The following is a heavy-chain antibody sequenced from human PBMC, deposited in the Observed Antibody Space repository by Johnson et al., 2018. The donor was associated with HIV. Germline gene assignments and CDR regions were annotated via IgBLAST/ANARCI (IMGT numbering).Heavy chain of an antibody. CDR2: SNSDGSRT. V-gene: IGHV3-74*02. CDR3: AKGLGRAAAGTRNAFDI. J-gene: IGHJ3*02. Sequence: VQLVESGGGLVQPGGSLRLSCAASGFIFSRSWMHWVRQVPGKGLVWVSRSNSDGSRTTYADSVKGRFTISSDKAKNTLHLQMNSLRAEDTAVYYCAKGLGRAAAGTRNAFDIWGQGTMVTVSS. D-gene: IGHD6-13*01. CDR1: GFIFSRSW.